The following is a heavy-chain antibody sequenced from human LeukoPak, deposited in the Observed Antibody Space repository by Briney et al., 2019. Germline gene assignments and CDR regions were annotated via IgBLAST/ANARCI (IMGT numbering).Heavy chain of an antibody. J-gene: IGHJ4*02. CDR2: IYSLGDT. CDR1: GFIVSDNC. CDR3: ANDLADY. Sequence: GGSLRLSCTASGFIVSDNCMSWVRQAPGKGLEWVSLIYSLGDTYYADSVKGRFTISRDNSKNTVYLQINSLRAEDTAVYYCANDLADYWGQGTLVTVSS. V-gene: IGHV3-66*02. D-gene: IGHD3-3*01.